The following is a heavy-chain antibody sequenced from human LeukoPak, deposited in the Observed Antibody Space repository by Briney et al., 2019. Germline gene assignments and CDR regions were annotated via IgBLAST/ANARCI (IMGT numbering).Heavy chain of an antibody. CDR1: GGSFSGYY. D-gene: IGHD3-22*01. Sequence: SETLSLTCAVYGGSFSGYYWSWIRQHPGKGLEWIGEINHSGSTNYNPSLKSRVTISVDMSKNQFSLKLSSVTAADTAVYYCAREVRDSSGYNHFDYWGQGTLVTVSS. CDR2: INHSGST. V-gene: IGHV4-34*01. J-gene: IGHJ4*02. CDR3: AREVRDSSGYNHFDY.